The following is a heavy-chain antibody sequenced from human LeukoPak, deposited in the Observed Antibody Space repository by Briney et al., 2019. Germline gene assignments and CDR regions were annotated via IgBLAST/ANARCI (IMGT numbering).Heavy chain of an antibody. J-gene: IGHJ4*02. Sequence: SETLSLTCAVYGGSFSGYYWSWIRQPPGKGLERIGEINHSGSTNYNPSLKSRVTISVDTSKNQFSLKLSSVTAADTAVYYCAREGPSPGDYWGQGTLVTVSS. V-gene: IGHV4-34*01. CDR3: AREGPSPGDY. CDR2: INHSGST. CDR1: GGSFSGYY.